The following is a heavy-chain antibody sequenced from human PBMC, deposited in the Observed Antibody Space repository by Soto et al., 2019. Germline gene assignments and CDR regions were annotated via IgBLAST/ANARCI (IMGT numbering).Heavy chain of an antibody. D-gene: IGHD2-15*01. J-gene: IGHJ4*02. CDR2: MYSSGSS. CDR3: AREWSAFDY. CDR1: GVSITSYK. Sequence: QVQLQESGPGLVKPSETLSLTCTVSGVSITSYKWSWIRQSPGKGLEWIAYMYSSGSSSYNPSLTSQVTISVDTSKNQYSLKVNSATAADTAVYYCAREWSAFDYWGQGILVTVSS. V-gene: IGHV4-59*01.